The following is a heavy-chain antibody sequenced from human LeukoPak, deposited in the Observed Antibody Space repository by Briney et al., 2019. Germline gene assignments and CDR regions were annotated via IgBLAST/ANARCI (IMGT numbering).Heavy chain of an antibody. D-gene: IGHD6-19*01. CDR2: ISGSGGST. J-gene: IGHJ4*02. CDR1: GFTFSNYA. Sequence: GGSLRLSCAASGFTFSNYAMSWVRQAPGKGLEWVSGISGSGGSTYYADSVKGRFTISRDNSKNTLYLQMNSLRAEDTAVYYCAKDAYLIAVAGNYFDYWGQGTLVTVSS. V-gene: IGHV3-23*01. CDR3: AKDAYLIAVAGNYFDY.